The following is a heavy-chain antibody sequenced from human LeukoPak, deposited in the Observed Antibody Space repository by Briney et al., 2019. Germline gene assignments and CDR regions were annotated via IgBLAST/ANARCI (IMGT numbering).Heavy chain of an antibody. CDR3: AKGGYCGDTDCYIAY. CDR2: IRDSGSPT. Sequence: GGSLTLSCVLSGVTFSTYAMNCVRHVPEKGLEWVSLIRDSGSPTYHADSVKDPLTLSTHKSKHTLYFQMNSLSAAYSSIFYCAKGGYCGDTDCYIAYWGQGTLVTVSS. J-gene: IGHJ4*02. V-gene: IGHV3-23*01. D-gene: IGHD2-2*02. CDR1: GVTFSTYA.